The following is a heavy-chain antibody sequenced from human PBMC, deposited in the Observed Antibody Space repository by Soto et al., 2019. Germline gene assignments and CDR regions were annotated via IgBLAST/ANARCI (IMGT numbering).Heavy chain of an antibody. Sequence: PGGSLRLSCAASGFTFSSYGMHWIRQAPGKGLEWVAVISYDGSDKHFADSVKGRFTISRDNSKNSLYLQMNSLRAEDTAVYYCARAEYSSGWYGNAFDIWGQGTMVTVSS. CDR2: ISYDGSDK. J-gene: IGHJ3*02. D-gene: IGHD6-19*01. V-gene: IGHV3-30*03. CDR1: GFTFSSYG. CDR3: ARAEYSSGWYGNAFDI.